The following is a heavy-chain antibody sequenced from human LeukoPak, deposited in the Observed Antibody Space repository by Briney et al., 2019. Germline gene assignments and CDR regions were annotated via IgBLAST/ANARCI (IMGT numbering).Heavy chain of an antibody. V-gene: IGHV4-34*01. CDR3: ARTYGNYARDYFDY. CDR2: INHSGST. D-gene: IGHD4-11*01. CDR1: GGSFSGYY. Sequence: SETLSLTCAVYGGSFSGYYWSWIRQPPGKGLEWIGEINHSGSTNYNPSLKSRVTISVDTSKNQLSLKLSSVTAADTAVYYCARTYGNYARDYFDYWGQGTLVTVSS. J-gene: IGHJ4*02.